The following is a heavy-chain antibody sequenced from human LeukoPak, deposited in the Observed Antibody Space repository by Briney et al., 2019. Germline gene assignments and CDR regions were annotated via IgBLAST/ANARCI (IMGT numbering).Heavy chain of an antibody. CDR2: ISAYNGNT. CDR1: GYTFTSYG. CDR3: ARVPPATYYYGSGSYRFDY. J-gene: IGHJ4*02. Sequence: ASVKVSCKASGYTFTSYGISWVRQAPGQGLEWMGWISAYNGNTNYAQKLQGRVTMTTDTSTSTAYMELRSLRSDDTAVYYCARVPPATYYYGSGSYRFDYWGQGTLVTVSS. D-gene: IGHD3-10*01. V-gene: IGHV1-18*01.